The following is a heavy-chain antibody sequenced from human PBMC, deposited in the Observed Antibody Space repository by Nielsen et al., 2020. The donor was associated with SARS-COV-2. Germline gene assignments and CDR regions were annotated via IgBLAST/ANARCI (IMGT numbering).Heavy chain of an antibody. CDR3: ARVHRVVVVPTPRLSAGGWFDP. D-gene: IGHD2-2*01. J-gene: IGHJ5*02. CDR2: IYYSGST. V-gene: IGHV4-31*03. CDR1: GGSISSGGYY. Sequence: SETLSLTCTVSGGSISSGGYYWSWIRQHPGKGLEWIGYIYYSGSTYYNPSLKSRVTISVDTSKNQFSLKLSSVTAADTAVYYCARVHRVVVVPTPRLSAGGWFDPWGQGTLVTVSS.